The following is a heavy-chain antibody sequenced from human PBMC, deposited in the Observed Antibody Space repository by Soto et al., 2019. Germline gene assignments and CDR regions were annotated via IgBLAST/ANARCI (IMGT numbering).Heavy chain of an antibody. CDR2: ISSSSSTI. J-gene: IGHJ6*02. CDR1: GFTFSSYS. CDR3: ARDFGDIVVVPAADSEGYYYYYGMDV. D-gene: IGHD2-2*01. V-gene: IGHV3-48*02. Sequence: EVQLVESGGGLVQPGGSLRLSCAAPGFTFSSYSMNWVRQAPGKGLEWVSYISSSSSTIYYADSVKGRFTISRDNAKNSLYLQMNSLRDEDTAVYYCARDFGDIVVVPAADSEGYYYYYGMDVWGQGTTVTVSS.